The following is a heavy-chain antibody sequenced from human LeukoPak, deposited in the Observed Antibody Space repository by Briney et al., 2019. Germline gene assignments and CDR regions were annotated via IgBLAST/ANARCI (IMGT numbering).Heavy chain of an antibody. CDR2: IRYDGSRT. CDR3: AKDRSWGMNSAEY. D-gene: IGHD7-27*01. V-gene: IGHV3-30*02. J-gene: IGHJ4*02. CDR1: GFIFKNFG. Sequence: GGSLRLPCAASGFIFKNFGMYWVRQAPGKGLEWVAFIRYDGSRTYYTDSVKGRFTISRDNSNNTLYLQMNSLRPEDTAVYFCAKDRSWGMNSAEYWGQGTLVTVSS.